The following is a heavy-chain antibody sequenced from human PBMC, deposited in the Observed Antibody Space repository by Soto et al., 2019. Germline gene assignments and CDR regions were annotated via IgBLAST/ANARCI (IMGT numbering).Heavy chain of an antibody. CDR2: MYGSGNT. D-gene: IGHD1-26*01. J-gene: IGHJ6*02. CDR3: ARDLGLQRGSYNGMDV. CDR1: GGSISSGGYY. V-gene: IGHV4-31*03. Sequence: QVQLHESGPRLVKPSQTRSLTCTVSGGSISSGGYYWTWIRQHPGKGLEWIGYMYGSGNTYYNPSLNSRSTISXXPXKXPFPLKLGSVTAAATAVYYCARDLGLQRGSYNGMDVWGQGSTVTVSS.